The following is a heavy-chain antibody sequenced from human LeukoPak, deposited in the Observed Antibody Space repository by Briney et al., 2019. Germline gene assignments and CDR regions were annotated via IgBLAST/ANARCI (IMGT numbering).Heavy chain of an antibody. V-gene: IGHV3-7*01. CDR1: GFIFSSYW. D-gene: IGHD6-6*01. CDR2: IIQDGSEK. Sequence: PGGSLRLSCAASGFIFSSYWMSWVRQAPGKGLEWVANIIQDGSEKYYVDSVKGRFTISRDNAKSSLYLQMNSLRAEDTAVYYCATEYSSSSSPFDYWGQGTLVTVSS. J-gene: IGHJ4*02. CDR3: ATEYSSSSSPFDY.